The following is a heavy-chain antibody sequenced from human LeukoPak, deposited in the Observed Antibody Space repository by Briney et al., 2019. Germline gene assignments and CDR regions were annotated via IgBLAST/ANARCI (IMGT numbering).Heavy chain of an antibody. Sequence: GRSLRLSXAASGFTFRSYGMHWVRQAPGKGLEWVAIIWYDGSNKYYADSVKGRFTISRDNSKNTLYLQMNSLRAEDTAVYYCATGGVTLFDYWGQRTLVTASS. V-gene: IGHV3-33*01. CDR2: IWYDGSNK. CDR3: ATGGVTLFDY. J-gene: IGHJ4*02. D-gene: IGHD3-10*01. CDR1: GFTFRSYG.